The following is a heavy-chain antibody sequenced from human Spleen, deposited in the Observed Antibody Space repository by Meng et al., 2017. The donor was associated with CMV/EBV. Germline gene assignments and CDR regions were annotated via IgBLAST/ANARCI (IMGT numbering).Heavy chain of an antibody. D-gene: IGHD5-18*01. Sequence: GGSLRLSCAASGFTFSDYYMSWIRQAPGKGLEWVSYISSSGSTIYYADSVKGRFTISRDNAKNSLYLQMNSLRVEDTAVYFCARELGGYSNGNNSGYYHFGMDVWGQGTTVTVSS. CDR1: GFTFSDYY. CDR3: ARELGGYSNGNNSGYYHFGMDV. J-gene: IGHJ6*02. V-gene: IGHV3-11*04. CDR2: ISSSGSTI.